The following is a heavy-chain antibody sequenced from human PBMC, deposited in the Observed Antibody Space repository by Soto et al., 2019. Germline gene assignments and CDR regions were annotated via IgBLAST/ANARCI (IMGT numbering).Heavy chain of an antibody. J-gene: IGHJ5*02. CDR1: GFSFSDYY. Sequence: GGSLRLSSAASGFSFSDYYMSWIRQPPGKGLEWVSYISKSGSIIHYADSVKGRFTISRDNAKNSLYLQMNSLRAEDTALYYCARDLSPYSDYYDESSSETWFDPWGQGALVTVSS. D-gene: IGHD3-22*01. CDR2: ISKSGSII. CDR3: ARDLSPYSDYYDESSSETWFDP. V-gene: IGHV3-11*01.